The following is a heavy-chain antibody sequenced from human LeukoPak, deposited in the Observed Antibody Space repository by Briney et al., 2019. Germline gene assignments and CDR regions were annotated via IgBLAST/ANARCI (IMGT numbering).Heavy chain of an antibody. CDR2: IYYSGST. CDR1: GYSISSDFY. J-gene: IGHJ4*02. CDR3: ARDGYNPIDY. Sequence: PSETLSLTCSVSGYSISSDFYWGWIRQPPGKGLEWIGSIYYSGSTYYNPSLKSRVTISVDTSKNQFSLKLSSVTAADTAVYYCARDGYNPIDYWGQGTLVTVSS. V-gene: IGHV4-38-2*02. D-gene: IGHD5-24*01.